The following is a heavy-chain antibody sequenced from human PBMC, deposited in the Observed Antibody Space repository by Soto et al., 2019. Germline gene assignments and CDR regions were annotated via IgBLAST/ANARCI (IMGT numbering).Heavy chain of an antibody. Sequence: QVQLVQSGAEVKKPGASVKVSCKASGYTFTSYGISWVRQAPGQGLEWMGWISAYNGNTNYAQKLQGRVTMTTDTSTSTAYMERRSLRSDDTAVYYCARDRRDYYDSSGHDYWGQGTLVTVSS. J-gene: IGHJ4*02. CDR3: ARDRRDYYDSSGHDY. V-gene: IGHV1-18*01. CDR1: GYTFTSYG. CDR2: ISAYNGNT. D-gene: IGHD3-22*01.